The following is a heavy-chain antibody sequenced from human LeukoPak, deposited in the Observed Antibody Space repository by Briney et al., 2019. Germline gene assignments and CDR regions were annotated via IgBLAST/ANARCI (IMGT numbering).Heavy chain of an antibody. CDR3: AQGIYYNVEAFDI. CDR2: IYPGDSYT. J-gene: IGHJ3*02. V-gene: IGHV5-51*01. CDR1: EYSFTSHL. D-gene: IGHD3-10*01. Sequence: GESLKISCKGSEYSFTSHLIGWVRQMPGKGLEWMGIIYPGDSYTRYSPSFQGQVTISVDKSISTAYLQWGSLKASDTAIYYCAQGIYYNVEAFDIWGQGTMVTVSS.